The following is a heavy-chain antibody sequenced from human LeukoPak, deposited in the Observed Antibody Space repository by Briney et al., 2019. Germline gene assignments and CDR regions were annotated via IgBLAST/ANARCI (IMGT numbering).Heavy chain of an antibody. J-gene: IGHJ6*03. CDR1: GSNFTSYW. V-gene: IGHV5-51*01. D-gene: IGHD5-12*01. Sequence: PGESLEISCKGSGSNFTSYWIGWVRQVPGKGLEWMGIIYPGDSDTRYSPSFQGQVTISADKSISAAYLQWSSLKASDTAMYYCARFGYPSYYYYYMDVWGKGTTVTVSS. CDR3: ARFGYPSYYYYYMDV. CDR2: IYPGDSDT.